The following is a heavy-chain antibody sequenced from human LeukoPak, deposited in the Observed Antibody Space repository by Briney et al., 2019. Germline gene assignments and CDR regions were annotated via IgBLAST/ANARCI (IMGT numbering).Heavy chain of an antibody. D-gene: IGHD2-2*01. V-gene: IGHV3-21*01. CDR3: ARDCSSTSCFDY. J-gene: IGHJ4*02. CDR1: GFTFSSYS. Sequence: GGSLRLSCAASGFTFSSYSMNWVRQAPGKGLEWVSSISSSSSYIYYADSVKGRFTISRDNAKNSLYLQMNSLRAEDTAVYYCARDCSSTSCFDYWGQGTLVTVSS. CDR2: ISSSSSYI.